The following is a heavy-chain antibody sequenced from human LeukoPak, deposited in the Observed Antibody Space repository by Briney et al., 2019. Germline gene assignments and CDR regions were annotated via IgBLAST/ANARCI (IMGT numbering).Heavy chain of an antibody. Sequence: GGSLRLSCAASGFTFSSYSMNWVRQAPGKGLEWVSYISSSSSTIFYADSVKGRFTISRDNAKNSLYLQMNSLRAEDTAVYYCARVGGSRRIYYYYMDVWGKGTTVTVSS. J-gene: IGHJ6*03. CDR2: ISSSSSTI. D-gene: IGHD1-26*01. V-gene: IGHV3-48*01. CDR1: GFTFSSYS. CDR3: ARVGGSRRIYYYYMDV.